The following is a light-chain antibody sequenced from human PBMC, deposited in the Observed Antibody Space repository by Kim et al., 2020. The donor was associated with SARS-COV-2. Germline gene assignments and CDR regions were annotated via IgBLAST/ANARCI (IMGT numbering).Light chain of an antibody. J-gene: IGLJ2*01. V-gene: IGLV2-14*03. CDR3: SSYTSSGTLV. CDR2: DVN. Sequence: QSALTQPASVSGSPGQSVTISCTGTSSDVGDSDYVSWYQQHPGKAPKLMISDVNQRPSGVSNRFSGSKSGNTASLTISGLQDEDEADYYCSSYTSSGTLVFGGGTQLTVL. CDR1: SSDVGDSDY.